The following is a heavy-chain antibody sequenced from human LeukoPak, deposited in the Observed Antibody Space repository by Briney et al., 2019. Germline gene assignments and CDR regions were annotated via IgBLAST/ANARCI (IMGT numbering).Heavy chain of an antibody. CDR1: RFTFRNYW. Sequence: PGGSLRLSCSASRFTFRNYWLSWVSQARGKGLEWVANINQDGSKIYYVDSVNGRFTISRDNVKNSLSLEMHSLTPEDTAVYYCARDGRAREESGTYTSYYFDFWGQGMLVTVSS. V-gene: IGHV3-7*01. J-gene: IGHJ4*02. CDR3: ARDGRAREESGTYTSYYFDF. CDR2: INQDGSKI. D-gene: IGHD3-10*01.